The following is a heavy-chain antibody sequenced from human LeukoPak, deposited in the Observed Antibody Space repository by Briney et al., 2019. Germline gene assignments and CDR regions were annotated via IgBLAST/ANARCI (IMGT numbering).Heavy chain of an antibody. CDR3: ARDLRASPSPADY. J-gene: IGHJ4*02. CDR2: INKDGSEK. V-gene: IGHV3-7*01. Sequence: PGGSLRLSCAASGFTFSGSWMTWVRQAPGKGLEWVANINKDGSEKYYLDSVKGRFTISRDNAKNSLYLQMNSLRAEDTAVYFCARDLRASPSPADYWGQGTLVTVSS. CDR1: GFTFSGSW.